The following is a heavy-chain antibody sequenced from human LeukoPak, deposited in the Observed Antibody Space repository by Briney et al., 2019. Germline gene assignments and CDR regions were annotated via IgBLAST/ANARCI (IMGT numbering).Heavy chain of an antibody. J-gene: IGHJ4*02. CDR1: GGSISSDY. V-gene: IGHV4-4*07. Sequence: SETLSLTCSVSGGSISSDYWSWIRQPAGKGLEWIGRMYTSGTPNYNPSLKSRVTMSLDTSRNQFSLRLGSVTAADTAVYYCARAAKLGTIFDYWGQGTLVTVSS. CDR2: MYTSGTP. CDR3: ARAAKLGTIFDY. D-gene: IGHD3-16*01.